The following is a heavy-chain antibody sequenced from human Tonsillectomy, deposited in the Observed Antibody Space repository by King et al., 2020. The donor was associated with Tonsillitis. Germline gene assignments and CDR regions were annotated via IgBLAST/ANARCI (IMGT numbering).Heavy chain of an antibody. D-gene: IGHD6-13*01. CDR2: IWYDGVNK. CDR1: GFTFSSYG. V-gene: IGHV3-33*08. Sequence: QLVQSGGGVVQPGRSLRLSCAASGFTFSSYGMHWVRQAPGKGLEWVAVIWYDGVNKYYADSVKGRFTISRDNSENTLYLQMNSLRAEDTAVYYCATSAGTFSYYYYMDVWGKGTTVTVSS. J-gene: IGHJ6*03. CDR3: ATSAGTFSYYYYMDV.